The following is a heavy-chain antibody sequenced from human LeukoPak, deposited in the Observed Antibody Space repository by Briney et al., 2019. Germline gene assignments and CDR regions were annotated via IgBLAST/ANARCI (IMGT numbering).Heavy chain of an antibody. V-gene: IGHV4-38-2*02. CDR3: ARVLKGRAPFDY. J-gene: IGHJ4*02. CDR2: IYHSGST. CDR1: GYSINSGYY. Sequence: PSETLSLTCTVPGYSINSGYYWGWIRQPPGKGLEWIGSIYHSGSTYYNPSLKSRVTISVDTSKNQFSLKLSSVTAADTAVYYCARVLKGRAPFDYWGQGTLVTVSS.